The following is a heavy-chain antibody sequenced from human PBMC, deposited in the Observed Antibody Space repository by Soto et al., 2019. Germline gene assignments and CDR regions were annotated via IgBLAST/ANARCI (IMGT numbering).Heavy chain of an antibody. CDR3: ARDGDTALFDY. J-gene: IGHJ4*02. CDR2: ISYDGSNK. V-gene: IGHV3-30-3*01. D-gene: IGHD5-18*01. CDR1: RFTFSSYA. Sequence: GGSLRLSCAASRFTFSSYAMHWVRQAPGKGLEWVAVISYDGSNKYYADSVKGRFTISRDNSKNTLYLQMNSLRAEDTAVYYCARDGDTALFDYWGQGTLVTVSS.